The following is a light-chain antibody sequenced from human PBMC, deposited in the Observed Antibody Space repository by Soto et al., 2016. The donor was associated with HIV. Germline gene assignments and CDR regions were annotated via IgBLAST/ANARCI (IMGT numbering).Light chain of an antibody. Sequence: DIQMTQSPSTLSASVGDRVTITCRASQSISSWLAWYQQKPGTAPKLLIYKASSLESGVPSRFSGSGSGTEFTLTISSLQPDDFATYYCQQYNSYWRTFGQGTKVEIK. V-gene: IGKV1-5*03. CDR2: KAS. J-gene: IGKJ1*01. CDR1: QSISSW. CDR3: QQYNSYWRT.